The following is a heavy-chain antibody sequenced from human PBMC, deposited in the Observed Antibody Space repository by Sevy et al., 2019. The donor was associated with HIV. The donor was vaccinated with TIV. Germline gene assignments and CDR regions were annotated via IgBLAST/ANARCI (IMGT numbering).Heavy chain of an antibody. Sequence: GGSLRLSCAASGFTFSSHWMSWVRQAPGKGLEWVANIKQDGSDKYYVDSVKGRFTISRDNAKNSLSLQMNSLRAEDTAVYYCARGWAYPDSWGQGSLVTVSS. CDR1: GFTFSSHW. J-gene: IGHJ4*02. CDR3: ARGWAYPDS. CDR2: IKQDGSDK. V-gene: IGHV3-7*01.